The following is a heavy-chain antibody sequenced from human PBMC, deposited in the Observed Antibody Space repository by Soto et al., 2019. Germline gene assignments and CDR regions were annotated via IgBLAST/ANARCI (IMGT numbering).Heavy chain of an antibody. J-gene: IGHJ4*02. Sequence: RLSCAASGFPFSSYEMNWVRQAPGKGLEWVAYISSGGGNIYYAESVKGRFTISRDNAKNSVDLQMNSLRAEDTAVYYCARDRWLRYSGYDWHFDYWGQGTLVTVSS. CDR2: ISSGGGNI. CDR3: ARDRWLRYSGYDWHFDY. CDR1: GFPFSSYE. D-gene: IGHD5-12*01. V-gene: IGHV3-48*03.